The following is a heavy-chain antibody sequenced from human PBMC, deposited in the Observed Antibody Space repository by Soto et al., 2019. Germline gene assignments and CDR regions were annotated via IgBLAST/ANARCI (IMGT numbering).Heavy chain of an antibody. Sequence: ASVKVSCKASGYTFTSYAMHWVRQAPGQRLEWMGWINAGNGNTNYAQKLQGRVTMTTDTSTSTAYMELRSLRSDDTAVYYCARDRGIAVAGHDAFDIWGQGTMVTVSS. V-gene: IGHV1-3*01. CDR2: INAGNGNT. J-gene: IGHJ3*02. CDR1: GYTFTSYA. CDR3: ARDRGIAVAGHDAFDI. D-gene: IGHD6-19*01.